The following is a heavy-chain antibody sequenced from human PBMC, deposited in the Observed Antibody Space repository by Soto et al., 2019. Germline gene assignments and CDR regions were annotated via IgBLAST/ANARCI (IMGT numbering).Heavy chain of an antibody. Sequence: QVPLVQSGAEVKKPGASVKVSCKASGYTFTVYYMHWVRQAPGQGLEWMGWINPNSGGTNYAQKFQGRVTMTRDTSISTAYMELRRLRSDDTAVYYCARDLVYYDSSGYFDYWGQGTLVTVSS. D-gene: IGHD3-22*01. J-gene: IGHJ4*02. CDR1: GYTFTVYY. CDR2: INPNSGGT. CDR3: ARDLVYYDSSGYFDY. V-gene: IGHV1-2*02.